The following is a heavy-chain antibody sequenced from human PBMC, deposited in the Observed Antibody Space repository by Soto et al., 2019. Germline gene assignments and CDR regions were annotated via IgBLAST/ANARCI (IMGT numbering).Heavy chain of an antibody. CDR1: GGTFSRYA. V-gene: IGHV1-69*13. Sequence: SVKVSCKASGGTFSRYAISWVRQAPGQGLEWMGGIIPIFGTANYAQKFQGRVTITADESTSTAYMELSSLRAEDTAVYYCAKERDTRSSSCFDSWGQGTLVTVSS. J-gene: IGHJ4*02. CDR2: IIPIFGTA. CDR3: AKERDTRSSSCFDS. D-gene: IGHD5-18*01.